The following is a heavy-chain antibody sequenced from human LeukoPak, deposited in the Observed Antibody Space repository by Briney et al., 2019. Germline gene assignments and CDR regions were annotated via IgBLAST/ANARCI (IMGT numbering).Heavy chain of an antibody. CDR2: INPNSGGT. D-gene: IGHD3-3*01. CDR1: GYTFTGYY. Sequence: ASVKVSCKASGYTFTGYYMHWVRQAPGQGLEWMGWINPNSGGTNYAQKFQGRVTMTRDTSISTAYMELSRLRSDDTAVHYCARVGDFWSGYHPQDWFDPWGQGTLVTVSS. V-gene: IGHV1-2*02. CDR3: ARVGDFWSGYHPQDWFDP. J-gene: IGHJ5*02.